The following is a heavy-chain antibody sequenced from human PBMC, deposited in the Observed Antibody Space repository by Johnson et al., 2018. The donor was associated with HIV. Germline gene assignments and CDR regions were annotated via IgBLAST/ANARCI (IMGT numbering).Heavy chain of an antibody. CDR2: INWNGGST. Sequence: VLLVESGGGVVRPGGSLRLSCAASGFTFDDYGMSWVREAPGKGLEWVSGINWNGGSTGYVDSVKGRFTISRDNSKNSLYLQMNSLRAEDTALYYCARGVGGAGEDAFDIWGQGTMVTVSS. CDR3: ARGVGGAGEDAFDI. CDR1: GFTFDDYG. D-gene: IGHD6-19*01. J-gene: IGHJ3*02. V-gene: IGHV3-20*04.